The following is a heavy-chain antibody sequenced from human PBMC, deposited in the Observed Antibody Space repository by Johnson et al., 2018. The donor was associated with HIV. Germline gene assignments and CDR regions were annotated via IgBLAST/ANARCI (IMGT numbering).Heavy chain of an antibody. CDR1: GFTFSSYA. CDR2: ISYDGSNK. V-gene: IGHV3-30*04. Sequence: QVQLVESGGGVVQPGRSLRLSCAASGFTFSSYAMHWVRQAPGKGLEWVAVISYDGSNKYYADSVKGRFTISRDDSKHTAYLQMNSLRAEDTAVYYCARRLWFGELSPPDAFDIWGQGTMVTVSS. J-gene: IGHJ3*02. D-gene: IGHD3-10*01. CDR3: ARRLWFGELSPPDAFDI.